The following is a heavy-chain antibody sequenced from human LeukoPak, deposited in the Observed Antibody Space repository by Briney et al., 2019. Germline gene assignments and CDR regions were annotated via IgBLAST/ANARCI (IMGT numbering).Heavy chain of an antibody. V-gene: IGHV4-59*01. J-gene: IGHJ4*02. CDR2: MYYSGGT. CDR3: AGTGLFFDY. D-gene: IGHD7-27*01. Sequence: PSETLSLTCRVSGASISGYYWSWIRQPPGKGLEWIGHMYYSGGTTYNPSLKSRVSISLDTPKKHFSLKLSSVTAADTAVYYRAGTGLFFDYWSQGTLVTVSS. CDR1: GASISGYY.